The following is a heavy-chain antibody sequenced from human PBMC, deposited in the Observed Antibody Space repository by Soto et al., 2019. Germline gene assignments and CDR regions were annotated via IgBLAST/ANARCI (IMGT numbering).Heavy chain of an antibody. D-gene: IGHD2-15*01. CDR3: ARGWYYFDF. CDR1: VEPMTGGYY. V-gene: IGHV4-38-2*01. CDR2: IYYGGTT. Sequence: PSETLSLTCDVSVEPMTGGYYWGWIRQSPGKGLEWIGSIYYGGTTYYNPSLRSRLAISIDTSKNQFSLRLSSVTAADTALYYCARGWYYFDFWGQGTLVPSPQ. J-gene: IGHJ4*02.